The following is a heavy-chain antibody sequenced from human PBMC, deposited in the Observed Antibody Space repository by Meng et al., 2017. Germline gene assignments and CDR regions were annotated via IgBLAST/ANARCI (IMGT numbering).Heavy chain of an antibody. Sequence: SGPTLVKPTQTLTLTCTFSGFSLSTSGVGVGWIRQPPGKALEWLALIYWNDDKRYSPSLKSRLTITKDTSKNQVVLTMTSMDPVDTATYYCAHRGGYCSSTSCYWYWYFDLWGRGTLVTVSS. CDR3: AHRGGYCSSTSCYWYWYFDL. D-gene: IGHD2-2*03. CDR2: IYWNDDK. J-gene: IGHJ2*01. V-gene: IGHV2-5*01. CDR1: GFSLSTSGVG.